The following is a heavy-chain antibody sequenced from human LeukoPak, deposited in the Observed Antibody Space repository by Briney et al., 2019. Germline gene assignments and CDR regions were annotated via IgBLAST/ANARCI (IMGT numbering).Heavy chain of an antibody. D-gene: IGHD2-2*01. V-gene: IGHV4-59*08. CDR2: IYYSGST. J-gene: IGHJ3*02. CDR3: ARHRRRDFSSQDAFDI. Sequence: PSETLSFTCTVSGGSISSYYWSWIRQPPGKGLEWIGYIYYSGSTNYNPSLKSRVTISVDTSKNQFSLKLSSVTAADTAVYYCARHRRRDFSSQDAFDIWGQGTMVTVSS. CDR1: GGSISSYY.